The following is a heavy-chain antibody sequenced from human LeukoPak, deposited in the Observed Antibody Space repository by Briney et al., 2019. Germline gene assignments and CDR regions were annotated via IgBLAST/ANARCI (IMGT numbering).Heavy chain of an antibody. V-gene: IGHV3-23*01. Sequence: GASLRLSCAASGFTFSSYAMSWVRQAPGKGLEWVSAISGSGGSTYYADSVKGRFTISRDNSKNTLYLQMNSLRAEDTAVYYCAKYFPRFDDYSRWANEYYFDYWDQGTLVTVSS. CDR3: AKYFPRFDDYSRWANEYYFDY. D-gene: IGHD4-11*01. J-gene: IGHJ4*02. CDR1: GFTFSSYA. CDR2: ISGSGGST.